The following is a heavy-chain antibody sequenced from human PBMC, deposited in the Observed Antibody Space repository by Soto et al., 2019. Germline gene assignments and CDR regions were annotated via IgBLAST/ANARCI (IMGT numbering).Heavy chain of an antibody. CDR3: ARGIQLWPITYYFDY. J-gene: IGHJ4*02. CDR2: IYHSGST. CDR1: GGSISSSNW. V-gene: IGHV4-4*02. Sequence: PSETLSLTCAVSGGSISSSNWWSWVRQPPGKGLEWIGEIYHSGSTNYNPSLKSRVTISVDKPKNQFSLKLSSVTAADTAVYYCARGIQLWPITYYFDYWGQGTLVTVSS. D-gene: IGHD5-18*01.